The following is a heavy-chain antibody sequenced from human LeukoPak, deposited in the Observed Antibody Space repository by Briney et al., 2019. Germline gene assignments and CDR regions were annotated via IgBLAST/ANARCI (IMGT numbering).Heavy chain of an antibody. CDR1: GYTFGSDD. J-gene: IGHJ3*02. CDR2: INPNNGNL. CDR3: ARSDHNSWNAFDI. D-gene: IGHD1-26*01. Sequence: ASVKVSCTASGYTFGSDDIHWVRQATGQGLEWMGWINPNNGNLGYAQKFQGRVTITRDTPISTAYMELSSLTSEDTAVYYCARSDHNSWNAFDIWGQGTMVTVSS. V-gene: IGHV1-8*03.